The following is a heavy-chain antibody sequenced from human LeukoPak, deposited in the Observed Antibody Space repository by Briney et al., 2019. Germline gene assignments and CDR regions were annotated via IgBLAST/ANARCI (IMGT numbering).Heavy chain of an antibody. CDR3: AKYYCTPSCYHFVF. D-gene: IGHD2-2*01. V-gene: IGHV4-59*01. J-gene: IGHJ4*02. CDR1: GGSISSYY. Sequence: SETLSLTWTVSGGSISSYYWSWIRQPPGKGLEWIGYIYYTGSTNYNPSLKSRVTISLDTSKNQFSLKLSSVTAADTAVYYCAKYYCTPSCYHFVFWCQGTLVTVSS. CDR2: IYYTGST.